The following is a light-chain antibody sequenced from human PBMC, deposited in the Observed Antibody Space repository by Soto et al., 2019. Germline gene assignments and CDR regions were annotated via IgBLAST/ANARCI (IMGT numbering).Light chain of an antibody. Sequence: DIQMTQSPSSVSASVGEGVTITCRASQDISNWLAWYQQKPGKAPRFLIYDASSLQSGVPSRFSGSGSGTHFTLTISSLQPEDFATYYCQQANSFPITFGQGTRLEIK. CDR1: QDISNW. J-gene: IGKJ5*01. CDR3: QQANSFPIT. V-gene: IGKV1D-12*01. CDR2: DAS.